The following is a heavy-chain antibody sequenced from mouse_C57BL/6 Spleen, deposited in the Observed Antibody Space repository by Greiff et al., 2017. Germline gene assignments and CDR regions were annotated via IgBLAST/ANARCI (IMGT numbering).Heavy chain of an antibody. V-gene: IGHV5-17*01. CDR1: GFTFSDYG. D-gene: IGHD2-2*01. Sequence: EVMLVESGGGLVKPGGSLKLSCAASGFTFSDYGMHWVRQAPEKGLEWVAYISSGSSTIYYADTVKGRFTISRDNAKNTLFLQMTSLRSEDTAMYYCAMNYYGYDEAYYAMDYWGQGTSVTVSS. J-gene: IGHJ4*01. CDR2: ISSGSSTI. CDR3: AMNYYGYDEAYYAMDY.